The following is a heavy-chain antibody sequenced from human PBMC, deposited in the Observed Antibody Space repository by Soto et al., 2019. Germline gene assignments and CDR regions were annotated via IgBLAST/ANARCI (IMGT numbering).Heavy chain of an antibody. CDR1: GGSISSGGYS. J-gene: IGHJ4*02. D-gene: IGHD6-19*01. Sequence: QLQLQESGSGLVKPSQTLSLTCAVSGGSISSGGYSWSWIRQPPGKGLEWIGYIYHSGSTYYNPSLKSRVTRPVDRSKHQFSLKLSSVTAADTAVYYCARAGGLGAVAVDYWGQGTLVTVSS. V-gene: IGHV4-30-2*01. CDR3: ARAGGLGAVAVDY. CDR2: IYHSGST.